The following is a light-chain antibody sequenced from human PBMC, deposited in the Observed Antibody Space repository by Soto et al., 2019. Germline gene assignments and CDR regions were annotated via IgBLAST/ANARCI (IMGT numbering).Light chain of an antibody. CDR3: CSYAGSYTFLV. CDR2: DVT. J-gene: IGLJ2*01. Sequence: QSALTQPRSVSGSPGQSVTISCTGTGSDVGGYNYVSWYQQHPGKAPKLMIYDVTKRPSGVPDRFSGSKSGNTASLTISGLQTEDEADYYCCSYAGSYTFLVFGGGTKLTVL. CDR1: GSDVGGYNY. V-gene: IGLV2-11*01.